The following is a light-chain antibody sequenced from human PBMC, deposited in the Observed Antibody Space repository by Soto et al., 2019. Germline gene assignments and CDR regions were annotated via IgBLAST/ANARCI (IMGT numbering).Light chain of an antibody. CDR2: LKADGSH. J-gene: IGLJ2*01. V-gene: IGLV4-69*01. Sequence: QLVLTQSPSASASLGASVRLTCTLTSGHSTNAIAWYRQQPEKGPRYLMNLKADGSHVKGDGIPDRFSGSSSGADRYLTISSLQSDDEAVYYCQTWGSGIVVFCGGTKVTVL. CDR1: SGHSTNA. CDR3: QTWGSGIVV.